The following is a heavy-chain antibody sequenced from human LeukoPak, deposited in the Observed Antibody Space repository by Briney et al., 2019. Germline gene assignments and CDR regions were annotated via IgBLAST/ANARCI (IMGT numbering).Heavy chain of an antibody. D-gene: IGHD3-10*01. V-gene: IGHV3-30-3*01. Sequence: PGGSLRLSCAASGFTFSSYAMHWVRQAPGKGLEWVAVISYDGSNKYYADSVEGRFTISRDNSKNTLYLQMNSLRAEDTAVYYCAKGEYYYGSGSYSVFDYWGQGTLVTVSS. CDR2: ISYDGSNK. CDR3: AKGEYYYGSGSYSVFDY. J-gene: IGHJ4*02. CDR1: GFTFSSYA.